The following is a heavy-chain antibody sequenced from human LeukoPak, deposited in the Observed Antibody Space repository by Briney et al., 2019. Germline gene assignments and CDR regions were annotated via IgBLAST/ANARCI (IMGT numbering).Heavy chain of an antibody. D-gene: IGHD6-13*01. CDR2: INSDGSGA. CDR1: GFDFATYW. J-gene: IGHJ4*02. Sequence: GGSLRLSCAASGFDFATYWMFWVRQAPGKGLGWVAQINSDGSGATYGDSAKGRFSISRDNAKNTLFLYMSGLRAEDTAVYYCARGTSTAPGIDYWGQGTLVAVSS. V-gene: IGHV3-74*01. CDR3: ARGTSTAPGIDY.